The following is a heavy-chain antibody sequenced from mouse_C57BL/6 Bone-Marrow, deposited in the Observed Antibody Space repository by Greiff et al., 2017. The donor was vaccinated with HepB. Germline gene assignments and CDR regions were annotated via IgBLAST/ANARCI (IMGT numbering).Heavy chain of an antibody. D-gene: IGHD2-10*02. V-gene: IGHV14-1*01. CDR3: TTEYGNYGDWYFDV. Sequence: VQLQQSGAELVRPGASVKLSCTASGFNIKDYYMHWVKQRPEQGLEWIGSIDPEDGDTEYAPKFQGKATMTADTSSNTAYLQLSSLTSEDTAVYYCTTEYGNYGDWYFDVWGTGTTVTVSS. CDR1: GFNIKDYY. J-gene: IGHJ1*03. CDR2: IDPEDGDT.